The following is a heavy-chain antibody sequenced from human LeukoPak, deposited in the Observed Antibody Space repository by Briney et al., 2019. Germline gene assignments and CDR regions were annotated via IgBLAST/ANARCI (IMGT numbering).Heavy chain of an antibody. Sequence: GGSLRLSCAASGFTFSSYYMSWVRQAPGKGLEWVSAIGGSGTGTYYADSVKGRFTISRDNSKNTLYLQMNSLRAEDMAVYYCVKDETGSSWYNWGQGTLVTVSS. CDR2: IGGSGTGT. J-gene: IGHJ4*02. V-gene: IGHV3-23*01. D-gene: IGHD6-13*01. CDR1: GFTFSSYY. CDR3: VKDETGSSWYN.